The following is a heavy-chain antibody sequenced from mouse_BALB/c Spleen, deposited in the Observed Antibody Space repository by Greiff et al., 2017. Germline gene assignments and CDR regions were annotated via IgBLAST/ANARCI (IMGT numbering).Heavy chain of an antibody. J-gene: IGHJ3*01. CDR3: TRRGPQLGSFAY. V-gene: IGHV6-6*02. CDR2: IRLKSNNYAT. D-gene: IGHD4-1*02. Sequence: EVKVEESGGGLVQPGGSMKLSCVASGFTFSNYWMNWVRQSPEKGLEWVAEIRLKSNNYATHYAESVKGRFTISRDDSKSSVYLQMNNLRAEDTGIYYCTRRGPQLGSFAYWGQGTLVTVSA. CDR1: GFTFSNYW.